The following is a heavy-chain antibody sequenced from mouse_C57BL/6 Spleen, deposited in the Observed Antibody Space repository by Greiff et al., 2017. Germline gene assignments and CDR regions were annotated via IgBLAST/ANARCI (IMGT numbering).Heavy chain of an antibody. CDR2: IDPSDSYT. Sequence: QVQLQQPGAELVRPGTSVKLSCKASGYTFTSYWMHWVKQRPGQGLEWIGVIDPSDSYTNYNPKFKGKATLTVDTSSSTAYMQLSSLTSEDSAVYYCARELAAYFDYWGQGTTLTVSS. J-gene: IGHJ2*01. CDR3: ARELAAYFDY. CDR1: GYTFTSYW. V-gene: IGHV1-59*01.